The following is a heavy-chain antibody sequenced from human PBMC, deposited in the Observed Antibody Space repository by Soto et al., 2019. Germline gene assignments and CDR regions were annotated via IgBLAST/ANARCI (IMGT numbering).Heavy chain of an antibody. J-gene: IGHJ6*03. V-gene: IGHV3-23*01. CDR3: VLTTAVIPARYYYYYMDV. CDR1: GFTFSSYA. D-gene: IGHD4-17*01. Sequence: EVQLLESGGGLVQPGGSLRLSCAASGFTFSSYAMSWVRQAPGKGLEWVSAISGSGGSTYYADSVKGRFTISRDNSKNKLNLQMNILRADDTAGYYPVLTTAVIPARYYYYYMDVWGKGTTVTVSS. CDR2: ISGSGGST.